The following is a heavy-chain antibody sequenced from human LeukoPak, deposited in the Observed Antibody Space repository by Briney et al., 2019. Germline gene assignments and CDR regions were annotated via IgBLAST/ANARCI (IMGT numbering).Heavy chain of an antibody. CDR2: IGAGGTFT. Sequence: GGSLRLSCTASGFTFSSYAMNWVRQAPGKGLEWVSGIGAGGTFTYYADSVKGRFTISRDNAKNSLFLQMNSLRAEDTAVYYCARGVGSYFDYGGQGTLVTVSS. D-gene: IGHD3-10*01. CDR3: ARGVGSYFDY. J-gene: IGHJ4*02. V-gene: IGHV3-21*01. CDR1: GFTFSSYA.